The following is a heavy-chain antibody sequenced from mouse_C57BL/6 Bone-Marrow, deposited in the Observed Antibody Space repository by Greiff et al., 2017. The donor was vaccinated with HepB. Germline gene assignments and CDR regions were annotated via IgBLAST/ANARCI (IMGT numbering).Heavy chain of an antibody. Sequence: EVKLMESGPSLVRPSQTLSLTCTVTGFSINSDCNWIWIRQFPGNKLEYIGYTFYSGITYYNPSLESRTYITRDTSKNQFSLKLSSVTTEDTATYYCARAGLLFYAMDYWGQGTSVTVSS. CDR2: TFYSGIT. J-gene: IGHJ4*01. CDR1: GFSINSDCN. V-gene: IGHV3-3*01. CDR3: ARAGLLFYAMDY. D-gene: IGHD2-3*01.